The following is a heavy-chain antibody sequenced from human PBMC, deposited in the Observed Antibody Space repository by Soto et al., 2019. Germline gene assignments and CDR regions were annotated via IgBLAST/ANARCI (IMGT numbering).Heavy chain of an antibody. CDR3: ARSSITIFGVAGYYFDP. Sequence: ASVKVSCKASGYTFTSYYMHWVRQAPGQGLEWMGIINPSGGSTSYAQKFQGRVTMTRDTSTSTVYMELSSLRSEDTAVYYCARSSITIFGVAGYYFDPWGQGALVTVSS. J-gene: IGHJ4*02. D-gene: IGHD3-3*01. V-gene: IGHV1-46*01. CDR1: GYTFTSYY. CDR2: INPSGGST.